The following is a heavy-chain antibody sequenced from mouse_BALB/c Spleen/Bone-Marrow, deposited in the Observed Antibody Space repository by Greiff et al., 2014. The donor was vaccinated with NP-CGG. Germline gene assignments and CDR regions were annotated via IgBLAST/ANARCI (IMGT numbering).Heavy chain of an antibody. J-gene: IGHJ4*01. Sequence: QVQLKESGPGLVAPSQSLSITCTVSGFSLTGYGVSWVRQPPGKGLEWLGMIWGDRSTDYNSALKSRLSINKDNSKSQVFLKMNSLQTDDTARYYCARDSFLITRALDYWGQGTSVTVSS. CDR2: IWGDRST. D-gene: IGHD2-4*01. V-gene: IGHV2-6-7*01. CDR3: ARDSFLITRALDY. CDR1: GFSLTGYG.